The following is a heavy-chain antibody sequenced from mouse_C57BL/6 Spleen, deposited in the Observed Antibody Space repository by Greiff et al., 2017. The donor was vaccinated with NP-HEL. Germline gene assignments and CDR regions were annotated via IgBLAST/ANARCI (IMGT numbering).Heavy chain of an antibody. Sequence: EVKLMESGGGLVQPGESLKLSCESNEYEFPSHDMSWVRKTPEKRLELVAAINSDGGSTYYPDTMERRFIISRDNTKKTLYLQMSSLRSEDTALYYCASHRDYGSVYAMDYWGQGTSVTVSS. CDR2: INSDGGST. D-gene: IGHD1-1*01. CDR1: EYEFPSHD. CDR3: ASHRDYGSVYAMDY. V-gene: IGHV5-2*01. J-gene: IGHJ4*01.